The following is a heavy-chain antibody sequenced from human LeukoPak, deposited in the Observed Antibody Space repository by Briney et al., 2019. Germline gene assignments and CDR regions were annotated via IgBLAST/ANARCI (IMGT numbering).Heavy chain of an antibody. J-gene: IGHJ4*02. Sequence: ASVKVSCKASGYTFTGYYMHWVRQAPGRGLEWMGRINPNSGGTNYAQKFQGRVTMTRDTSISTAYMELSRLRSDDTAVYYCARFRYGDYVDYWGQGTLVTVSS. D-gene: IGHD4-17*01. CDR1: GYTFTGYY. CDR2: INPNSGGT. V-gene: IGHV1-2*06. CDR3: ARFRYGDYVDY.